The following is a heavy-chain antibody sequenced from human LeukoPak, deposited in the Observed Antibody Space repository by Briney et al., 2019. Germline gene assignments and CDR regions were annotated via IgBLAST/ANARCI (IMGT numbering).Heavy chain of an antibody. CDR2: ISSSGSTI. D-gene: IGHD4-11*01. CDR3: ARTPAAHTVTTTSWFDP. J-gene: IGHJ5*02. CDR1: GFTFSDYY. V-gene: IGHV3-11*01. Sequence: GGSLRLSCAASGFTFSDYYMSWIRQAPGKGLEWVSYISSSGSTIYYADSVKGRFTISRDNAKNSLYLQMNSLRAEDTAVYYCARTPAAHTVTTTSWFDPWGQGTLVTVSS.